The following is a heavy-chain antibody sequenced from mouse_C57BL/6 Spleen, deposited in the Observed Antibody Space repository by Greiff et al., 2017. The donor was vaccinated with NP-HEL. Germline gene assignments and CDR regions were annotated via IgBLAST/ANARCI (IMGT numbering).Heavy chain of an antibody. CDR2: ISSGSSTI. D-gene: IGHD2-2*01. Sequence: EVQLQQSGGGLVKPGGSLKLSCAASGFTFSDYGMHWVRQAPEKGLEWVAYISSGSSTIYYADTVKGRFTISRDNAKNTLFLQMTSLRSEDTAMYYCARGGYDEEAYAMDYWGQGTSVTVSS. V-gene: IGHV5-17*01. CDR1: GFTFSDYG. J-gene: IGHJ4*01. CDR3: ARGGYDEEAYAMDY.